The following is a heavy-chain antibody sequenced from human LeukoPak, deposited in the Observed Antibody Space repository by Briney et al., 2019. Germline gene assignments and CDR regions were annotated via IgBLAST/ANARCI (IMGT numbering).Heavy chain of an antibody. V-gene: IGHV4-59*02. J-gene: IGHJ4*02. CDR2: IYYSGST. Sequence: SETLSLTCTVSGGSVSTYYWNWIRQPPGKGLEWIGYIYYSGSTNYNPSLKSRLTISVDTSNNQFSLKLSSVTAADTAVYYCASTSGYCSGGNCYSALDYWGQATLVTVSS. CDR3: ASTSGYCSGGNCYSALDY. CDR1: GGSVSTYY. D-gene: IGHD2-15*01.